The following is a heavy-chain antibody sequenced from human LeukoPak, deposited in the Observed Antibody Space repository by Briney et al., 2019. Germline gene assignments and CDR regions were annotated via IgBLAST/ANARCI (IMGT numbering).Heavy chain of an antibody. V-gene: IGHV3-30*04. J-gene: IGHJ4*02. Sequence: PGGSLRLSCAASGFTFSSYAMHWVRQAPGKGLEWVAVISYDGSNKYYADSVKGRFTISRDNSKNTLYLQMNSLRAEDTAVYYCATTYSSSSSYFDYWGQGTLVTVSS. D-gene: IGHD6-6*01. CDR3: ATTYSSSSSYFDY. CDR1: GFTFSSYA. CDR2: ISYDGSNK.